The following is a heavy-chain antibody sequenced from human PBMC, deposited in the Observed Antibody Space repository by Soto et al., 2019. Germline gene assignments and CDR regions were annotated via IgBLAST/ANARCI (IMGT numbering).Heavy chain of an antibody. CDR3: AKIVLGVVTQASYGMDV. CDR1: GFTFSSYA. V-gene: IGHV3-23*01. CDR2: ISGSGGST. D-gene: IGHD2-21*01. J-gene: IGHJ6*02. Sequence: GGSLRLSCAASGFTFSSYAMSWVRQAPGKGLEWVSAISGSGGSTYSADSVKGRFTISRDNSKNTLYLQMNSLRAEDTAVYYCAKIVLGVVTQASYGMDVWGPGTTVTVSS.